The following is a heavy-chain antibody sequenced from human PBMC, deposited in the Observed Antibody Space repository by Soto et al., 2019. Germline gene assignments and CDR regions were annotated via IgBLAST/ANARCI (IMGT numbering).Heavy chain of an antibody. V-gene: IGHV3-30*04. D-gene: IGHD2-15*01. J-gene: IGHJ6*02. CDR1: GFTFSTYA. CDR3: ARDQKAGYCSGGSCYYYYGMDV. Sequence: QVQLVESGGGVVQPGRSLTLSCAASGFTFSTYAMHWVRQAPGKGLEWVAVISYDGKNNYYAGSVKGRFTISRGNSRXXLFLQMNSLRADDTAVYYCARDQKAGYCSGGSCYYYYGMDVWGQGTTVTVSS. CDR2: ISYDGKNN.